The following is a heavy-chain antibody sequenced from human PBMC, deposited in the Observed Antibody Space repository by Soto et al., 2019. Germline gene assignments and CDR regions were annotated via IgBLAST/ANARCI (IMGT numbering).Heavy chain of an antibody. Sequence: QVQLVQSGAEVEKPGAAVRFSCKSSGYTFTNHAIHWVRQAPGQGLEWMGWINVGNGNTKYSKEFQDRITITRDTSASTAYMELSRLRFEDSGVYYCARRVVRHFEEWGQGTLVTVSS. V-gene: IGHV1-3*01. CDR1: GYTFTNHA. J-gene: IGHJ4*02. CDR2: INVGNGNT. D-gene: IGHD3-10*01. CDR3: ARRVVRHFEE.